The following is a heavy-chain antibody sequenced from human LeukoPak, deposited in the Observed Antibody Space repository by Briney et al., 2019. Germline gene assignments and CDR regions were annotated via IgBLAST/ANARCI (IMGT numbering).Heavy chain of an antibody. CDR3: ARDLDWNYADY. CDR2: ISSSGST. V-gene: IGHV4-4*07. Sequence: SETLSLTCTVSGGSISRYYWSWIRQPAGKRLEWIGRISSSGSTNYNPSLKSRVTMSVDTSKNQFSLILISVTAADMAVYYCARDLDWNYADYWGQGTLVTVSS. D-gene: IGHD1-7*01. CDR1: GGSISRYY. J-gene: IGHJ4*02.